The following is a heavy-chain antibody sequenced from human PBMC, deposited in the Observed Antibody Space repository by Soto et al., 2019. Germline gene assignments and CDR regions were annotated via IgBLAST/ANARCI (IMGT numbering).Heavy chain of an antibody. CDR2: MTPDSGDT. CDR1: GHTLASYD. Sequence: QVQLVQSGAEVRKPGASVKVSCKASGHTLASYDINWVRQATGQGLEWMGWMTPDSGDTGYAQKFQGRVTRTWDTSITTAYMEWSSLRSDDTAVYYCARDPFYGWFDSWGQGTLFTSPQ. CDR3: ARDPFYGWFDS. J-gene: IGHJ5*01. V-gene: IGHV1-8*01. D-gene: IGHD3-16*01.